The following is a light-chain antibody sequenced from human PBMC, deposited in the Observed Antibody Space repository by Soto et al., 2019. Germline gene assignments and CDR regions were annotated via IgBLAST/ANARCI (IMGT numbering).Light chain of an antibody. J-gene: IGLJ2*01. CDR3: CSHTISGSGPPV. CDR2: EVT. CDR1: NSDINNYDY. Sequence: QSVLTQPASVSGSPGQSITLSCTGANSDINNYDYVSWYRQYPGLAPQLIISEVTNRPSVISDRFSGSKSANTAYLTISGLQVEDEADYYCCSHTISGSGPPVFGGGTKVTVL. V-gene: IGLV2-14*01.